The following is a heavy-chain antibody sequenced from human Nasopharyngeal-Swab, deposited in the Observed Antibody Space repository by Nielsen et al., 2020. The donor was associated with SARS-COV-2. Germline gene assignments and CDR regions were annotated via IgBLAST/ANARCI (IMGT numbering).Heavy chain of an antibody. CDR3: ARGAPNTVSALDY. D-gene: IGHD4-11*01. V-gene: IGHV1-46*01. J-gene: IGHJ4*02. Sequence: WVRQVPGQGLEWMGIINPSGGSTGYAQKFQGRVTMTRDTSTSTVYMDLSSLRSEDTAVYYCARGAPNTVSALDYWGQGTPVTVSS. CDR2: INPSGGST.